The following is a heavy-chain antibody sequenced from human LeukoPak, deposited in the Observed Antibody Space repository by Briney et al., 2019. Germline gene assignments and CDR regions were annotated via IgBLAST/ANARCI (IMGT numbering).Heavy chain of an antibody. CDR2: ISESGSRT. V-gene: IGHV3-64*02. D-gene: IGHD2-21*01. J-gene: IGHJ4*02. CDR1: GFTFSAHP. Sequence: GGSLRLSCAASGFTFSAHPMHWVRQAPGKGLESVSAISESGSRTYYADSVKGRFTISRDNSKNTLDLQMGSLRVEDMAVYYCARETKGDYDYWGQGNLVTVSS. CDR3: ARETKGDYDY.